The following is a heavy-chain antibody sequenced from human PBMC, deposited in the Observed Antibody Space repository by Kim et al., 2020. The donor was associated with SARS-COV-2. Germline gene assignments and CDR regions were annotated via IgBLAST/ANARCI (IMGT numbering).Heavy chain of an antibody. J-gene: IGHJ1*01. CDR1: GFTFDDYA. D-gene: IGHD6-13*01. CDR3: AKDRIAAALWYFQH. Sequence: GGSLRLSCAASGFTFDDYAMHWVRQAPGKGLEWVSGISWNSGSIGYADSVKGRFTISRDNAKNSLYLQMNSLRAEDTALYYCAKDRIAAALWYFQHWGQGTLVTVSS. CDR2: ISWNSGSI. V-gene: IGHV3-9*01.